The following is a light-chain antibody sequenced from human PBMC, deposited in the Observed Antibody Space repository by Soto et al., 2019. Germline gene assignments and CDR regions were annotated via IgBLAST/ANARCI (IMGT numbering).Light chain of an antibody. Sequence: EIVLTQSPATLSLSPGERATLSCRASQSVTSNYLAWFQQKPGQAPRVLIYCAHNRATGSPDRFSGSGSETDFTPTISRLEPADVAVYYCQQRSNKALTFGQGTTLEIK. J-gene: IGKJ5*01. CDR1: QSVTSNY. V-gene: IGKV3D-20*02. CDR2: CAH. CDR3: QQRSNKALT.